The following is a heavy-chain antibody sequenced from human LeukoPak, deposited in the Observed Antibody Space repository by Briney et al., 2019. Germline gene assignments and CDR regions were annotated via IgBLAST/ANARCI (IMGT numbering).Heavy chain of an antibody. D-gene: IGHD3-3*01. CDR2: IYPGDSDT. J-gene: IGHJ5*02. CDR3: ARLILWSGYSGWFDP. V-gene: IGHV5-51*01. CDR1: GYSFTSYW. Sequence: GESLKISCKGSGYSFTSYWIGWVRQLPGEGLEWMGIIYPGDSDTRSSPSFQGRVTTSADKSNRTSYLQWSSLKASDSAMYSCARLILWSGYSGWFDPWGQGTLVTVSS.